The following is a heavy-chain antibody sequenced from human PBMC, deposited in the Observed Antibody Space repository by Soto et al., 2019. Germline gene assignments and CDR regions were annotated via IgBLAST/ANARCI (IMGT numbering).Heavy chain of an antibody. Sequence: QVQLQESGPGLVKPSETLSLTCTVSGGSISSYYWSWIRQPPGKGLEWIGYIYYSGSTNYNPSLNGRVTISVDTSKHQFSLKLSSVTAADTAVYYCARVTTDYGDYDGVTPDYWGQGTLVTVSS. V-gene: IGHV4-59*01. CDR3: ARVTTDYGDYDGVTPDY. D-gene: IGHD4-17*01. CDR1: GGSISSYY. J-gene: IGHJ4*02. CDR2: IYYSGST.